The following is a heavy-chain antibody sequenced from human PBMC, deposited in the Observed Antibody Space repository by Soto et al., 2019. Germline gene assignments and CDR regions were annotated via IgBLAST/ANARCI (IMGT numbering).Heavy chain of an antibody. Sequence: SETLSLTCAVSGCSISSGYYWGWIRQPPGKGLEWIGSIYHSGSTYYNPSLKSRVTISVDTSKNQFSLKLSSVTAADTAVYYCARDSSSSGDFDIWGQGTMVTVSS. CDR2: IYHSGST. CDR1: GCSISSGYY. D-gene: IGHD6-6*01. V-gene: IGHV4-38-2*02. J-gene: IGHJ3*02. CDR3: ARDSSSSGDFDI.